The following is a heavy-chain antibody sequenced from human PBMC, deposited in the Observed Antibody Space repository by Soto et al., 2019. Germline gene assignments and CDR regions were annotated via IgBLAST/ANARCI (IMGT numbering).Heavy chain of an antibody. CDR2: INSSGGST. J-gene: IGHJ5*02. V-gene: IGHV1-46*01. CDR1: GYTFINYY. Sequence: ASVKVSCKASGYTFINYYMHWVRQAPGQGLEWMGIINSSGGSTNYAQKFQGRLTMTRDTSTSTVYMELSSLKSEDTAVYYCARVGSYCSSDSCSSYNWFDPWGQGTLVTVSS. D-gene: IGHD2-2*01. CDR3: ARVGSYCSSDSCSSYNWFDP.